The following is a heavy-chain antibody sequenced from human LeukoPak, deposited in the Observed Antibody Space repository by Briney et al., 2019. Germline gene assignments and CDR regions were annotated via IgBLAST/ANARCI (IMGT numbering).Heavy chain of an antibody. V-gene: IGHV3-23*01. J-gene: IGHJ4*02. D-gene: IGHD3-9*01. CDR3: AKVRSDYYDILTGNYNPLFDY. Sequence: GGSLRLSCAASGFTFSRNAMSWVRQAPGEGLEWVSAVRGSGGGTYYADSVKGRFTISRDNSKNTLYLQMNSLRAEDTAVYYCAKVRSDYYDILTGNYNPLFDYWGQGTLVTVSS. CDR1: GFTFSRNA. CDR2: VRGSGGGT.